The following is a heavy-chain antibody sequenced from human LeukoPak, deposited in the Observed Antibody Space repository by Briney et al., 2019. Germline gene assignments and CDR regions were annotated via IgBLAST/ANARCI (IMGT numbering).Heavy chain of an antibody. Sequence: SETLSLTCAVYGGSFSGYYWSWSRQPPGKGLEWIGEINHSGSTNYNPSLKNRVTISVDTSKNQFSLKLSSVTAADTAVYYCARGRYSGSYYYWGQRTVVADSS. J-gene: IGHJ4*02. CDR3: ARGRYSGSYYY. CDR1: GGSFSGYY. CDR2: INHSGST. D-gene: IGHD1-26*01. V-gene: IGHV4-34*01.